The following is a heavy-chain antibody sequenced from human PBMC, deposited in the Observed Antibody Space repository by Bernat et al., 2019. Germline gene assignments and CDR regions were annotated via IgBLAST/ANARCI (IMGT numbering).Heavy chain of an antibody. J-gene: IGHJ4*02. D-gene: IGHD6-13*01. CDR1: GGSISSSSYY. V-gene: IGHV4-39*01. Sequence: QLQLQESGPGLVKPSETLSLTCTVSGGSISSSSYYWGWIRQPPGKGLEWIGSIYYSGSTYYNPSLKSRVTISVDTSKSQFSLTLRSVTAADTAVYYCARSHSGSGYRFDYWGQGTLVTVSS. CDR3: ARSHSGSGYRFDY. CDR2: IYYSGST.